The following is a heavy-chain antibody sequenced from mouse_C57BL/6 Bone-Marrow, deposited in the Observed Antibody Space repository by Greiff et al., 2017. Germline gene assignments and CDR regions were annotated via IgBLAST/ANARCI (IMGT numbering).Heavy chain of an antibody. CDR3: TRVDYYGSSLYYFDY. CDR1: GYTFTDYE. D-gene: IGHD1-1*01. J-gene: IGHJ2*01. CDR2: IDPETGGT. Sequence: VQLQQSGAELVRPGASVTLSCKASGYTFTDYEMHWVKQTPVHGLEWIGAIDPETGGTAYNQKFKGKAILTADKSSTTAYMELRGLTSEDSAVYYCTRVDYYGSSLYYFDYWGQGTTLTVSS. V-gene: IGHV1-15*01.